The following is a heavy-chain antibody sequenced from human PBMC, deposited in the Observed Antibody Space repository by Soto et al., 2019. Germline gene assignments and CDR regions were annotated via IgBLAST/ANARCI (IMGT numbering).Heavy chain of an antibody. CDR1: GFTFSSYD. D-gene: IGHD3-3*01. CDR3: ATHNTISIWSGYYNFTYYYYGMDV. CDR2: IGTAGDT. Sequence: PGGSLRLSCAASGFTFSSYDMHWVRQATGKGLEWVSAIGTAGDTYYPGSVKGRFTISRENAKNSLYLQMNSLRAEDTAVYYCATHNTISIWSGYYNFTYYYYGMDVWCQGITVTVS. V-gene: IGHV3-13*01. J-gene: IGHJ6*02.